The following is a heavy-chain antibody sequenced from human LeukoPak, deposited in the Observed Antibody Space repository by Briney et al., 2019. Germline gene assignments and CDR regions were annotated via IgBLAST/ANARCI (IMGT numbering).Heavy chain of an antibody. Sequence: ASVNVSCKSSAYTFTTFGFTWVRQAPGQGLEWLAWISTYNSNINYAQNLQDRLTLTTDSSTNTAYMELSSMRSDDTAIYYCTRGRLPADAFDIWGQGTLVTVSS. V-gene: IGHV1-18*01. CDR3: TRGRLPADAFDI. CDR1: AYTFTTFG. CDR2: ISTYNSNI. J-gene: IGHJ3*02. D-gene: IGHD2-2*01.